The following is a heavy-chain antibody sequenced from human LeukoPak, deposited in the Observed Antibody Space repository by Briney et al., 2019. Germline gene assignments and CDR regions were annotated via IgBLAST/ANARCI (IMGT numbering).Heavy chain of an antibody. V-gene: IGHV1-2*02. CDR2: INPNSGGT. J-gene: IGHJ4*02. Sequence: ASVKVSCKASGYTFTGYYMHWVRQAPGQGLEWMGWINPNSGGTNYAQKFQGRVTMTRDTSISTAYMELSRLRSDDTAVYYCARDYRVDSSGSITRGYGGRGNLVTVSS. D-gene: IGHD3-22*01. CDR1: GYTFTGYY. CDR3: ARDYRVDSSGSITRGY.